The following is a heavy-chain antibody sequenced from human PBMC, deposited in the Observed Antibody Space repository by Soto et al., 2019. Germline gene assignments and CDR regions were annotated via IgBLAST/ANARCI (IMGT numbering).Heavy chain of an antibody. CDR1: GATFSSYT. Sequence: QVQLVQSGAEVKKSGSSVKVSCKASGATFSSYTFSWVRQAPGQGLEWMGRIIPILGIANSAQKFQGRVSFTADKSTSTAYMELSSMRSEDTAVYYCALKQWELLGGRNYFAYWGQGTLVTVSS. D-gene: IGHD1-26*01. V-gene: IGHV1-69*02. J-gene: IGHJ4*02. CDR2: IIPILGIA. CDR3: ALKQWELLGGRNYFAY.